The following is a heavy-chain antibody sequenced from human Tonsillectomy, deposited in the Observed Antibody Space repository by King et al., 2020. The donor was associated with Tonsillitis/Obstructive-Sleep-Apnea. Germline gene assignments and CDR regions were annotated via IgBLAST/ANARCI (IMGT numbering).Heavy chain of an antibody. CDR2: IYPGDSDT. CDR3: ARFWSSYYEGNYYYYYMDV. D-gene: IGHD3-3*01. CDR1: GYSFTSYC. J-gene: IGHJ6*03. Sequence: QLVQSGAEVKKPGESLKISCKGSGYSFTSYCIVWVRQMPGKGLEWMGIIYPGDSDTRYSPSFQGQVTISADKSISTAYLQWSSLKASDTAMYYCARFWSSYYEGNYYYYYMDVWGKGTTVTVSS. V-gene: IGHV5-51*01.